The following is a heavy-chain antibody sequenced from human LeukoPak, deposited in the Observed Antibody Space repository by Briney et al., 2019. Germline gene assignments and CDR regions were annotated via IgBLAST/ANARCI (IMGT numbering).Heavy chain of an antibody. V-gene: IGHV4-38-2*01. Sequence: SETLSLTCAVSGYSISSGYYWGWIRQPPGKGLEWIGSIYHSGSTYYNPSLRSRVTISVDTSKNQFSLKLSSVTAADTAVYYCARRRYEFWSGDGGDAFDIWGQGTMVTVSS. CDR2: IYHSGST. D-gene: IGHD3-3*01. CDR3: ARRRYEFWSGDGGDAFDI. J-gene: IGHJ3*02. CDR1: GYSISSGYY.